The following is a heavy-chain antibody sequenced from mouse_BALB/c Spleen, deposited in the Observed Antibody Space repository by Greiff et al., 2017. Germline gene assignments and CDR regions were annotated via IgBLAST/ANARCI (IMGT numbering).Heavy chain of an antibody. CDR1: GFSLTSYG. D-gene: IGHD1-1*01. J-gene: IGHJ4*01. Sequence: QVQLKESGPGLVAPSQSLSITCTVSGFSLTSYGVHWVRQPPGKGLEWLGVIWAGGSTNYNSALMSRLSISKDNSKSQVFLKMNSLQTDDTAMYYCASYYYGSSYPSAMDYWGQGTSVTVSS. CDR3: ASYYYGSSYPSAMDY. CDR2: IWAGGST. V-gene: IGHV2-9*02.